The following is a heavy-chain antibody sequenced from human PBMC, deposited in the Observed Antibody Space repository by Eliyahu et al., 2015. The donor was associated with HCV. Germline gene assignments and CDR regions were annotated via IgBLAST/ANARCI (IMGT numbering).Heavy chain of an antibody. V-gene: IGHV4-59*01. J-gene: IGHJ5*01. Sequence: QVQLQESGPGLVKPSETLSLTCTVSGDSISTYYWSWIRQPPGKGLEWIGYILYSGITNYNPSLKSRVAMSVDTSKNQFSLRLNSVTAADTAVYYCARDKDTSSPYLRWFDSWGQGTLVTVSS. D-gene: IGHD3-10*02. CDR1: GDSISTYY. CDR3: ARDKDTSSPYLRWFDS. CDR2: ILYSGIT.